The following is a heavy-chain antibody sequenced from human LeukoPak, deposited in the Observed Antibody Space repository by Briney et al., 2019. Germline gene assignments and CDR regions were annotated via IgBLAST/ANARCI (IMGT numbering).Heavy chain of an antibody. J-gene: IGHJ4*02. CDR2: ISWDGGST. CDR3: ARAQDYPNSSCLDY. CDR1: GFTFDDYA. D-gene: IGHD6-13*01. V-gene: IGHV3-43D*03. Sequence: GGSLRLSCAASGFTFDDYAMHWVRQAPGKGLEWVSLISWDGGSTYYADSVKGRFTISRDNSKNSLYLQMNSLRAEDTAVYYCARAQDYPNSSCLDYWGQGTLVTVSS.